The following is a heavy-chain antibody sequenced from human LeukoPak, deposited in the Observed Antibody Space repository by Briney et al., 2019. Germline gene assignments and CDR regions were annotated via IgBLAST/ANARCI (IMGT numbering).Heavy chain of an antibody. CDR1: GFTFSNYT. V-gene: IGHV3-21*01. CDR2: ISTSSTPI. J-gene: IGHJ4*02. D-gene: IGHD5-12*01. CDR3: ATISLTYSDYDLGFFDS. Sequence: KPGGSLRLSCAASGFTFSNYTMNWVRQTPGKGLECVSSISTSSTPIYYADSVKARFPITRDNAKNSLFLQMNSLRAEDTAVYYCATISLTYSDYDLGFFDSWGQGALVTVSS.